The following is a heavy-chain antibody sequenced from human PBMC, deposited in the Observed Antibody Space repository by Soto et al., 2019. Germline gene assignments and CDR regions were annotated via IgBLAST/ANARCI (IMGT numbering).Heavy chain of an antibody. Sequence: EVQLVESGGGLVQPGGSLRLSCAASGFTLSNYWMHWASQAPGKGLVWVSRISSDGSSTNYADSVKGRFTISRDNAKNTLHLQMNSLRAEDTAVYDCARVPYCSSSSCYSYFDSWGQGSLVTVSS. V-gene: IGHV3-74*01. CDR1: GFTLSNYW. D-gene: IGHD2-2*01. CDR2: ISSDGSST. CDR3: ARVPYCSSSSCYSYFDS. J-gene: IGHJ4*02.